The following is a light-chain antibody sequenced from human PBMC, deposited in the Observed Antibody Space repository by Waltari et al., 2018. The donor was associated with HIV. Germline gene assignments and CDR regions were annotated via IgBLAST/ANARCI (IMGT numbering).Light chain of an antibody. V-gene: IGKV3-15*01. CDR1: QSIGSD. Sequence: EIVLTPSPATLSVSPGEIATLPSRARQSIGSDLAWYQYEPGQAPRGVIYDASTRATGIPARFSGSGSETEFTLIISSLQSDDFAVYYCQQYINWPPYTFGQGTKLEIK. CDR2: DAS. CDR3: QQYINWPPYT. J-gene: IGKJ2*01.